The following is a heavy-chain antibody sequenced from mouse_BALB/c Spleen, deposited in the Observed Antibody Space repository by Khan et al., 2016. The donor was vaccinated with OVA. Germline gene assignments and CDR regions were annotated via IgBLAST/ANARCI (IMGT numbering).Heavy chain of an antibody. CDR3: ASHLTGSFAY. CDR1: GITFSTYG. Sequence: EVELVESGGDLMKPGGSLKLSCAASGITFSTYGMSWVRQTPDKRLEWVATINSDGYYTYYPDSVQGRFTISRNNAKNTLYLQMSSLKSEDTAMYYCASHLTGSFAYWGQGTLVTVSA. CDR2: INSDGYYT. J-gene: IGHJ3*01. D-gene: IGHD4-1*01. V-gene: IGHV5-6*01.